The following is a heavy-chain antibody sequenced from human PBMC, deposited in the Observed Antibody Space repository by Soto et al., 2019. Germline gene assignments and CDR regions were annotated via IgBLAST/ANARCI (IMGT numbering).Heavy chain of an antibody. CDR3: ARATIFGVVTTVYYYYGMDV. Sequence: QVQLPESGPGLVKPSQTLSLTCTVSGGSISSGDYYWSWIRQPPGKGLEWIGYIYYSGSTYYNPSLKNRVTISVDTSKNQFSLNLSSVTAANTAVYYCARATIFGVVTTVYYYYGMDVWGQGTTVTVAS. J-gene: IGHJ6*02. CDR2: IYYSGST. D-gene: IGHD3-3*01. V-gene: IGHV4-30-4*01. CDR1: GGSISSGDYY.